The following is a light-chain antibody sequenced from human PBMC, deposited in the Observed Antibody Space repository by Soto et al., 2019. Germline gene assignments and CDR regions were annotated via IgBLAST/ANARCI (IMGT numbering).Light chain of an antibody. CDR3: QQHNKWPLT. CDR2: GAS. CDR1: QSVSSN. V-gene: IGKV3-15*01. J-gene: IGKJ4*01. Sequence: EIVMTQSPATLSVSPGERATLSCRASQSVSSNLARYQQKPGQAPRLLIYGASTRATGFPARFSGSGSGTDFTLTISSLQSEDFAVYYCQQHNKWPLTFGGGTKVEI.